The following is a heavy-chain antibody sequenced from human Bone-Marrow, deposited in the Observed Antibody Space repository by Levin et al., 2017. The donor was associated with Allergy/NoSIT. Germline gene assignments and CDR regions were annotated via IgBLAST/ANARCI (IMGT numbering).Heavy chain of an antibody. CDR3: TREIAVAPSWFDP. D-gene: IGHD6-19*01. CDR2: IRSKAYGGTT. CDR1: GFTFGDYA. J-gene: IGHJ5*02. V-gene: IGHV3-49*03. Sequence: GESLKISCTASGFTFGDYAMSWFRQAPGKGLEWVGFIRSKAYGGTTEYAASVKGRFTISRDDSKSIAYLQMNSLKTEDTAVYYCTREIAVAPSWFDPWGQGTLVTVSS.